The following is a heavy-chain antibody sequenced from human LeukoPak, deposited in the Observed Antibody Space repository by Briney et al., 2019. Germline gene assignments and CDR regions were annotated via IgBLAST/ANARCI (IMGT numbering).Heavy chain of an antibody. CDR2: IIPILGIA. CDR3: AWDMVRGVIGWFDP. CDR1: GGTFSSYA. V-gene: IGHV1-69*04. J-gene: IGHJ5*02. D-gene: IGHD3-10*01. Sequence: SVKVSCKASGGTFSSYAISWVRQAPGQGLEWMGRIIPILGIANYAQKFQGRVTITADKSTSTAYMELSSLRSEDTAVYYCAWDMVRGVIGWFDPWDQGTLVTVSS.